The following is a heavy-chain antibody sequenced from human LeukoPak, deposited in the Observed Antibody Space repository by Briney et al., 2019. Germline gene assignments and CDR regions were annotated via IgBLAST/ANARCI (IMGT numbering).Heavy chain of an antibody. CDR3: ARHPRIPRERRHYYYYMDV. D-gene: IGHD1-1*01. Sequence: GESLKISCKGSGYSFTSYWIGWVRQMPGKGLEWMGNIYPGDSDTRYSPSFQGQVTISVDKSISTAYLQWSSLQASDTAMYYCARHPRIPRERRHYYYYMDVWGKGTTVTVSS. J-gene: IGHJ6*03. CDR1: GYSFTSYW. CDR2: IYPGDSDT. V-gene: IGHV5-51*01.